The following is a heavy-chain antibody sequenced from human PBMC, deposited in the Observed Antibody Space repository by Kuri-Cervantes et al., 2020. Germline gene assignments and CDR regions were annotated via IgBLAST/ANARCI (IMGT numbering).Heavy chain of an antibody. D-gene: IGHD5-12*01. Sequence: GESLKISCAASGFTFSSYWMSWVRQAPGKGLEWVANIKQDGSEKYYVDSVKGRFTISRDNSKNTLYLQMNSLRAEDTAVYYCARDLEGYDWGGMDVWGQGTTVTVSS. CDR2: IKQDGSEK. J-gene: IGHJ6*02. CDR3: ARDLEGYDWGGMDV. CDR1: GFTFSSYW. V-gene: IGHV3-7*01.